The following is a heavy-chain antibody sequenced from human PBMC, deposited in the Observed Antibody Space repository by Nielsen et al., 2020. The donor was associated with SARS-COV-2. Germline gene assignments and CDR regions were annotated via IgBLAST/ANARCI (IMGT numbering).Heavy chain of an antibody. D-gene: IGHD6-19*01. Sequence: GESLKISCAASGFTFSSYGMHWVRQAPGKGLEWVAVIWYDGSNKYYADSVKGRFTISRDNSKNTLYLQMNSLRDEDTAVYYCARRKGYSSGLHYFDYWGQGTLVTVSS. J-gene: IGHJ4*02. CDR2: IWYDGSNK. V-gene: IGHV3-33*01. CDR1: GFTFSSYG. CDR3: ARRKGYSSGLHYFDY.